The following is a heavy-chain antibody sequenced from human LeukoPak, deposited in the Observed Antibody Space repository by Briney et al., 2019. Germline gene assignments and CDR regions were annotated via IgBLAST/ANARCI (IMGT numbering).Heavy chain of an antibody. CDR1: GFTFSSYG. D-gene: IGHD3-22*01. CDR3: SSPMTPF. V-gene: IGHV3-30*03. CDR2: ISYDGSNK. J-gene: IGHJ4*02. Sequence: GGSLRLSCAASGFTFSSYGMHWVRQAPGKGLEWVAVISYDGSNKYYADSVKGRFTISRDNSKNTLYLQMNSLRAEDTAVYYCSSPMTPFWGQGTLVTVSS.